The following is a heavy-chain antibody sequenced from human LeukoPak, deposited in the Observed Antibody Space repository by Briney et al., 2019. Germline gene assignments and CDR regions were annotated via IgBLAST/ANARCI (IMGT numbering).Heavy chain of an antibody. Sequence: GPSVKVSCKASGYTFTGYYMHWVRQAPGQGLEWMGWINPNSGGTNYAQKFQGRVTMTRDTSISTAYMELSRLRSDDTAVYYCARDRGVDYCSGGSCSHYYYYMDVWGKGTTVTISS. J-gene: IGHJ6*03. D-gene: IGHD2-15*01. CDR2: INPNSGGT. CDR3: ARDRGVDYCSGGSCSHYYYYMDV. CDR1: GYTFTGYY. V-gene: IGHV1-2*02.